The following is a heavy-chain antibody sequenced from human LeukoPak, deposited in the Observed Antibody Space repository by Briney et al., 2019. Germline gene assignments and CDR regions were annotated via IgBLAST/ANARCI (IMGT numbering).Heavy chain of an antibody. J-gene: IGHJ4*02. CDR3: ARDLEQWLAFDY. CDR1: GGSISRYY. Sequence: PSEXLSLTCTVSGGSISRYYWSWLRQPPGKGLEWIGYIYYSGSTNYHPSLKSRVTISVDTSKNQFSLKLSSVTAADTAVYYCARDLEQWLAFDYWGQGTLVTVSS. D-gene: IGHD6-19*01. V-gene: IGHV4-59*01. CDR2: IYYSGST.